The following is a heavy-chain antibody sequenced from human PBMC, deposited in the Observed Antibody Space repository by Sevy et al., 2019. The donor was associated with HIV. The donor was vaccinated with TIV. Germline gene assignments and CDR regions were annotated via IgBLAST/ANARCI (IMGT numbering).Heavy chain of an antibody. V-gene: IGHV3-48*03. Sequence: GGSLRLSCAASGFTFCSYEMNWVRQAPGKGLEWVSYISNSGTTISYSDSVKGRFTISRDNARNSLYLQMNSLRAEDTAVYYCARDLPPSATTVAHFDCWGQGTLVTVSS. CDR2: ISNSGTTI. J-gene: IGHJ4*02. CDR3: ARDLPPSATTVAHFDC. D-gene: IGHD4-17*01. CDR1: GFTFCSYE.